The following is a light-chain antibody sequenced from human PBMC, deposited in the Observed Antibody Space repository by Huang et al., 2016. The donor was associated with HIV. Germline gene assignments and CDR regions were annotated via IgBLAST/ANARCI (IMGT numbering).Light chain of an antibody. J-gene: IGKJ2*01. CDR1: QDITDY. Sequence: DIQVTQSPSSLSASVGDRVTITCQASQDITDYLTWYQQTPGKAPKLLISYASNLASGVPSRFSGTRAGTDFTLTITSLQPEDIATYYCQQYDTLPYTFGQGTKLEI. CDR3: QQYDTLPYT. V-gene: IGKV1-33*01. CDR2: YAS.